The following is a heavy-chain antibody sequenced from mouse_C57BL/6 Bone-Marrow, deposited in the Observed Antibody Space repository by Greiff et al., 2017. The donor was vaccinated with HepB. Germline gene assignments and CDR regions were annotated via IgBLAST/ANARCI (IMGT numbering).Heavy chain of an antibody. V-gene: IGHV7-3*01. Sequence: EVQVVESGGGLVQPGGSLSLSCAASGFTFTDYYMSWVRQPPGKALEWLGFIRNKANGYTTEYSASVKGRFTISRDNSQSILYLQMNALRAEDSATYYCARCSPITTVVATRYFDVWGTGTTVTVSS. J-gene: IGHJ1*03. D-gene: IGHD1-1*01. CDR3: ARCSPITTVVATRYFDV. CDR2: IRNKANGYTT. CDR1: GFTFTDYY.